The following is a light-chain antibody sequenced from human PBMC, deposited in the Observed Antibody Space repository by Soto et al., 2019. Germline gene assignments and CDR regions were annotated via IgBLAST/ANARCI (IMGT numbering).Light chain of an antibody. V-gene: IGLV1-47*01. CDR1: SSNIEANY. J-gene: IGLJ7*01. Sequence: QSVLTQPPSASGTPGQRVTISCSGSSSNIEANYAYGYQQLPGAAPNLVIYRNIQRPSGVPDGSPGSKSGWSATLAISGLRSDDEADYYCAAWEDSMSGPVFGGGTQLTVL. CDR3: AAWEDSMSGPV. CDR2: RNI.